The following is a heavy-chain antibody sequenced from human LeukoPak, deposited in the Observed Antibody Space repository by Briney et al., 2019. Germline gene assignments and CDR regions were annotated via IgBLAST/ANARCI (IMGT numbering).Heavy chain of an antibody. CDR3: AKATLDYGSARGIFDY. D-gene: IGHD3-10*01. CDR2: ISATSKYL. V-gene: IGHV3-21*04. CDR1: AFSFSSYS. J-gene: IGHJ4*02. Sequence: GGSLRLSCAASAFSFSSYSMNWVRQAPGKGLEWVSVISATSKYLYYAESVKGRFTISRDNSKNTLYLQMNSLRAEDTAVYYCAKATLDYGSARGIFDYWGQGTLVTVSS.